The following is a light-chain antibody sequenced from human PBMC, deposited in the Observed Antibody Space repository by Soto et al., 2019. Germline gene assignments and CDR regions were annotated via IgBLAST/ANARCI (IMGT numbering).Light chain of an antibody. V-gene: IGKV3-15*01. J-gene: IGKJ5*01. CDR3: HQYDNWPKT. CDR1: QSVSSSY. Sequence: EVVMTQSPATLSASPGERATLSCRASQSVSSSYLAWYQQKPGQAPRLLIYGASTRATGIPARFSGSGSGTEFTLTISSLQSEDFAVYYCHQYDNWPKTFGQGTRREIK. CDR2: GAS.